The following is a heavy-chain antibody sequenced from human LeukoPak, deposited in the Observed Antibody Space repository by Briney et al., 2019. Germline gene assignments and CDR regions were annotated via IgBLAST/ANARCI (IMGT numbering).Heavy chain of an antibody. J-gene: IGHJ4*02. CDR1: GFTFSGYW. V-gene: IGHV3-7*01. D-gene: IGHD1-26*01. CDR2: IKQDGYEK. CDR3: ARDKIVGPTTLDY. Sequence: GGSLRLSCAASGFTFSGYWMSWVRQTPEKGLEWVANIKQDGYEKYYVDSEKGRFTISRDNAKNSLYLQMNSLRADDTAIYYCARDKIVGPTTLDYWGQGTLVTVSS.